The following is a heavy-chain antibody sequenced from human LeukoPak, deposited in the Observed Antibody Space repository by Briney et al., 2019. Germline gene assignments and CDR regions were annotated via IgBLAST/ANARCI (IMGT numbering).Heavy chain of an antibody. D-gene: IGHD1-26*01. V-gene: IGHV4-61*02. CDR1: GGSISSGSYY. CDR3: ASDGGSYWNWFDP. CDR2: IYTSGST. Sequence: SETLSLTCTVSGGSISSGSYYWSWIRQPAGKGLEWIGRIYTSGSTNYNPSLKSRVTISVDTSKNQFSLKLSSVTAADTAVYYCASDGGSYWNWFDPWGQGTLVTVSS. J-gene: IGHJ5*02.